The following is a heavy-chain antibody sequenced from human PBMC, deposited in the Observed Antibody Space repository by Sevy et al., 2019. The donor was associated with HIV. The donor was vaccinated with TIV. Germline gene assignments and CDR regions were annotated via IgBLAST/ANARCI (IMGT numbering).Heavy chain of an antibody. J-gene: IGHJ6*02. CDR3: ARDLGLAYYYYAMGV. CDR1: GGSISSYY. V-gene: IGHV4-59*01. D-gene: IGHD3-16*01. Sequence: SETLSLTCTISGGSISSYYWSWIRQPPGRGLEWIGYVYYTGSTNYNPSLKSRVRISVDTSKNQFSLNLNSVTAADTAVYYCARDLGLAYYYYAMGVWGQGTTVTVSS. CDR2: VYYTGST.